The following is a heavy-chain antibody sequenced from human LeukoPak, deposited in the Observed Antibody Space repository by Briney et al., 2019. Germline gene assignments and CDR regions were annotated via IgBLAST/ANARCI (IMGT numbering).Heavy chain of an antibody. J-gene: IGHJ4*02. CDR3: AKNMVGGVIMSSSFDY. Sequence: PGGTLRLSCAASGFTFSNHGMNWVRQAPGKGLEWVSGIISSSRSTYYADSVKGRFSISRDNSKNTLYMQMNSLRAEDTAVYYCAKNMVGGVIMSSSFDYWGQGTLVTVSS. V-gene: IGHV3-23*01. CDR1: GFTFSNHG. D-gene: IGHD3-10*01. CDR2: IISSSRST.